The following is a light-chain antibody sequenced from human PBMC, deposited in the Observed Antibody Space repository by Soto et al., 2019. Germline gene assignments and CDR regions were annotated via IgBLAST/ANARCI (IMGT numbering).Light chain of an antibody. CDR3: QQYGTSPLT. Sequence: ETVLTRSPDTLSLSPGERATLSCRATQSVNNDYLAWYQQRPGLAPRLLIFGASGRATGIPDRFSGSGSGTDFTLTISRLEPEDFAIYYCQQYGTSPLTFGGGTKVEIK. CDR1: QSVNNDY. CDR2: GAS. V-gene: IGKV3-20*01. J-gene: IGKJ4*01.